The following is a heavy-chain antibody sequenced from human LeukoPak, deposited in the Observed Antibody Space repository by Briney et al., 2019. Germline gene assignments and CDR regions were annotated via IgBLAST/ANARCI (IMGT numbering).Heavy chain of an antibody. Sequence: PSETLSLTCAVYGGSFSGYYWSWIRQPPGKGLEWIGEINHSGSTNYNPSLKSRVTISVDTSKNQFSLKLSSVTAADTAVYYCARGYYLRSALDYWGQGTLVTVSS. D-gene: IGHD1-26*01. CDR3: ARGYYLRSALDY. CDR2: INHSGST. V-gene: IGHV4-34*01. CDR1: GGSFSGYY. J-gene: IGHJ4*02.